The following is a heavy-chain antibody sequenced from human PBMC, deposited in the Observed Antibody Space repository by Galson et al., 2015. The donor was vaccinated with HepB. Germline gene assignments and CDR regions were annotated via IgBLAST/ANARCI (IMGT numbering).Heavy chain of an antibody. Sequence: SVKVSCKASGGTFSSYAISWVRQAPGQGLEWMGGIIPIFGTANYAQKFQGRVTITADESTSTAYMELSSLRSEDTAVYYCAGGGDDYGDYYYYMDVWGKGTTVTVSS. V-gene: IGHV1-69*13. CDR2: IIPIFGTA. CDR1: GGTFSSYA. J-gene: IGHJ6*03. CDR3: AGGGDDYGDYYYYMDV. D-gene: IGHD4-17*01.